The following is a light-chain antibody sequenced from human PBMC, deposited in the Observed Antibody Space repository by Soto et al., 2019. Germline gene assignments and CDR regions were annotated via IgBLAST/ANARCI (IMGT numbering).Light chain of an antibody. J-gene: IGLJ3*02. CDR3: QTWGPGFQV. CDR2: LNSDGSH. CDR1: SGHSTYA. V-gene: IGLV4-69*01. Sequence: QLVLTQSPSASASLGASVKLTCTLSSGHSTYAIAWHQQQPEKGPRYLMKLNSDGSHYKGDGIPDRFSGPTSGAERYLTISSLQSEDEADYYCQTWGPGFQVFGGGTKLTVL.